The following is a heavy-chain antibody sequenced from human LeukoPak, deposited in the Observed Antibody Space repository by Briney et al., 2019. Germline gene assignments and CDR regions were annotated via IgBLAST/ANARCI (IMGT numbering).Heavy chain of an antibody. V-gene: IGHV1-2*04. Sequence: ASVKVSCKASGYTFTGYYMHWVRQAPGQGLEWMGWINPNSGGTNYAQKFQGWVTMTRDTSISTAYMELSRLRSDDTAVYYCARDRWLVAAAGTYYYYGMDVWGKGTTVTVSS. D-gene: IGHD6-13*01. CDR1: GYTFTGYY. J-gene: IGHJ6*04. CDR3: ARDRWLVAAAGTYYYYGMDV. CDR2: INPNSGGT.